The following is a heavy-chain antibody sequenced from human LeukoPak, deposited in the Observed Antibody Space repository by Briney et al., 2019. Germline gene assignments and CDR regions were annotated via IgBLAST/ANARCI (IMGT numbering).Heavy chain of an antibody. D-gene: IGHD4-17*01. V-gene: IGHV4-34*01. J-gene: IGHJ5*02. CDR3: ARLLGRTGDYAKP. Sequence: SETLSLXCGIYGGPFSGYYWSWIRQPPGKVLERIGEINHSGRTNYNPSLTSRVTMSVATSKNQFSLKLSSVTAAHTAVYYCARLLGRTGDYAKPWGQGTLVTVSS. CDR1: GGPFSGYY. CDR2: INHSGRT.